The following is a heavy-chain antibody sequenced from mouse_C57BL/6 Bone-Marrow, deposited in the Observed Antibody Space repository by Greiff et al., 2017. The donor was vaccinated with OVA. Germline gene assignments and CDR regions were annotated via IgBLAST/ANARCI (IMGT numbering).Heavy chain of an antibody. V-gene: IGHV1-26*01. CDR2: INPNNGGT. D-gene: IGHD2-5*01. J-gene: IGHJ2*01. Sequence: VQLQQSGPELVKPGASVKISCKASGYTFTDYYMNWVKQSHGKSLEWIGDINPNNGGTSYNQKFKGKATLTVDKSSRTAYMELRSLTSEDSAVYYCARQAYYSNYDFDYWGQGTTLTVSS. CDR3: ARQAYYSNYDFDY. CDR1: GYTFTDYY.